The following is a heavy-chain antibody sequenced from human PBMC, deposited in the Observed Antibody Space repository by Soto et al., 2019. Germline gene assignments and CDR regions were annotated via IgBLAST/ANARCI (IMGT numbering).Heavy chain of an antibody. Sequence: QGLLVQSGAEVKKPGSSVKVSCKASGGTFSSYPLTWLRQAPGQGPEWMGRIIPALDIEDYAQKFQGRVTITADTSTSTAYMELRSLRSDDTAVYYCAAVAGTSAFVGYFEYWGQGTLVTVAS. J-gene: IGHJ4*02. CDR1: GGTFSSYP. CDR3: AAVAGTSAFVGYFEY. V-gene: IGHV1-69*02. CDR2: IIPALDIE. D-gene: IGHD6-19*01.